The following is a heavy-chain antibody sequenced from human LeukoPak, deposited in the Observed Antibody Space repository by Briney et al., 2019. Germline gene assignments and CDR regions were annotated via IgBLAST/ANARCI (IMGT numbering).Heavy chain of an antibody. CDR2: ISSGSSYI. Sequence: GGSLRLSCAASGFTFSSYSMNWVRQAPGKGLEWVSSISSGSSYIYYADSVKGRFTISRDNAKNSLYLQMNSLRAEDTAVYYCARGYYGSGSSFDYWGQGTLVTVSS. D-gene: IGHD3-10*01. CDR1: GFTFSSYS. CDR3: ARGYYGSGSSFDY. J-gene: IGHJ4*02. V-gene: IGHV3-21*01.